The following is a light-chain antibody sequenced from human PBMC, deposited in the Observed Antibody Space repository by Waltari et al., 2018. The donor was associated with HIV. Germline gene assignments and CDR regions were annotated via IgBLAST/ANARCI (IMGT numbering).Light chain of an antibody. Sequence: SYVLTQPPSVSVAPGQTARITCGGTNIGSKRVHWYQQRPGQAPVLVIYDASDRPSGIPDRFSGSNSGNTATLTISRVEAGDEADYYCQVWDSSSDHWVFGGGTKLTVL. CDR3: QVWDSSSDHWV. J-gene: IGLJ3*02. V-gene: IGLV3-21*02. CDR1: NIGSKR. CDR2: DAS.